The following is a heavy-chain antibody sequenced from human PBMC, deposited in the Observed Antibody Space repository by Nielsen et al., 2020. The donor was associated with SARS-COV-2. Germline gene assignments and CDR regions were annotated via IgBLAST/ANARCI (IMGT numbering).Heavy chain of an antibody. Sequence: GESLKISCAASGFTCSSYAMHWVRQAPGKGLEGVSYISSSSSTIYYADSVKGRFTISRDNAKNSLYLQMNSLRDEDTAVYYCAPRPLHGGDYPGYWGQGTLVTVSS. CDR1: GFTCSSYA. D-gene: IGHD4-17*01. CDR3: APRPLHGGDYPGY. J-gene: IGHJ4*02. CDR2: ISSSSSTI. V-gene: IGHV3-48*02.